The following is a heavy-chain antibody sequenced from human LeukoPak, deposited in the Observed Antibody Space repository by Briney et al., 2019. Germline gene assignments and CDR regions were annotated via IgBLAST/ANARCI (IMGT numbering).Heavy chain of an antibody. CDR1: GYTFTGYY. CDR2: INPNSGGT. Sequence: GASVKVSCKASGYTFTGYYMHWVRQAPGQGLEWMGWINPNSGGTNYAQNFQGRVTMTRDTSISTAYMELSRLRSDDTAVYYCARAGLDGGNFDYWGQGTLVTVSS. V-gene: IGHV1-2*02. D-gene: IGHD4-23*01. J-gene: IGHJ4*02. CDR3: ARAGLDGGNFDY.